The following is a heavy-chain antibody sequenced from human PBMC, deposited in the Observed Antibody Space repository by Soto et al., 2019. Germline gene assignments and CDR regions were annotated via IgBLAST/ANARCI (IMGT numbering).Heavy chain of an antibody. V-gene: IGHV3-33*01. D-gene: IGHD4-17*01. CDR3: ARGSHTWDYGDFHAFDI. Sequence: GGSLRLSCAASGFTFSSYGMHWVRQAPGKGLEWVAVIWYDGSNKYYADSVKGRFTISRDNSKNTLYLQMNSLRAEDTAVYYCARGSHTWDYGDFHAFDIWGQGTMVTVSS. J-gene: IGHJ3*02. CDR2: IWYDGSNK. CDR1: GFTFSSYG.